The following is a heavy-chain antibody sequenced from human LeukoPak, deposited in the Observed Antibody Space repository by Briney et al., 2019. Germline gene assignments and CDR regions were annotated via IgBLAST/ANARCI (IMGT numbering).Heavy chain of an antibody. CDR2: IYSGGST. D-gene: IGHD1-26*01. CDR1: GFTVSSNY. CDR3: ASGEWELLGSPNDY. Sequence: GRSLRLSCAASGFTVSSNYMSWVRQAPGKGLEWVSVIYSGGSTYYADSVKGPFTISRDNSKNTLYLQMNSLRAEDTAVYYCASGEWELLGSPNDYWGQGTLVTVSS. J-gene: IGHJ4*02. V-gene: IGHV3-66*02.